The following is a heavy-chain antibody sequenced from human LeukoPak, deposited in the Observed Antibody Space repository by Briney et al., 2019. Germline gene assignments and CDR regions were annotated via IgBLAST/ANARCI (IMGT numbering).Heavy chain of an antibody. D-gene: IGHD5-18*01. CDR1: GFTFSTFG. CDR2: ISGSGGST. CDR3: AKELVDTAMVRDY. Sequence: GGSLRLSCAASGFTFSTFGMSWVRRAPGKGLEWVSAISGSGGSTYYADSVKGRFTISRDNSKNTLYLQMNSLRAEDTAVYYCAKELVDTAMVRDYWGQGTLVTVSS. V-gene: IGHV3-23*01. J-gene: IGHJ4*02.